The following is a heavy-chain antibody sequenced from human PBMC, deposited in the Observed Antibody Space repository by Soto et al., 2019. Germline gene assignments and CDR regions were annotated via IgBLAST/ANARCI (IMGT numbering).Heavy chain of an antibody. D-gene: IGHD6-13*01. CDR2: IYYSGST. CDR1: GGSISSGGYY. Sequence: TLSLTCTVSGGSISSGGYYWSWIRQHPGKGLEWIGYIYYSGSTYYNPSLKSRVTISVDTSKNQFSLKLSSVTAADTAGYYCARDCRGGHGLAAAGKGGGFDYWGQGTLVTVSS. V-gene: IGHV4-31*03. CDR3: ARDCRGGHGLAAAGKGGGFDY. J-gene: IGHJ4*02.